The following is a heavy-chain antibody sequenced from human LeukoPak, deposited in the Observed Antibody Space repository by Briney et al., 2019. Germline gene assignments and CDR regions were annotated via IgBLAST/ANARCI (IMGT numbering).Heavy chain of an antibody. Sequence: SETLSLTCTVSGGSISSYCWSWIRQPPGKGLEWIGYVYSSGSTDYNPSLKSRVTISVDTSKKQFSLKLSSVTAADTAVYYCARVGSWFDPWGQGTLVTVSS. CDR1: GGSISSYC. CDR3: ARVGSWFDP. V-gene: IGHV4-59*01. CDR2: VYSSGST. J-gene: IGHJ5*02. D-gene: IGHD2-2*03.